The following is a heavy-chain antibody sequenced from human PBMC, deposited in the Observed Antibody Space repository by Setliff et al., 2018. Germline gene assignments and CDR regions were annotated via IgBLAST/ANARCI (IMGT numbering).Heavy chain of an antibody. Sequence: SETLSLTCTVSGVSISSFYWSWIRQPAGRGLEWIGRIYTTGRTNYNPSLKSRVTISLDMSKNQFSLKLSSVIAADTAVYYCARGAYGFDVWGQGTMVTVS. J-gene: IGHJ3*01. CDR3: ARGAYGFDV. CDR2: IYTTGRT. CDR1: GVSISSFY. V-gene: IGHV4-4*07.